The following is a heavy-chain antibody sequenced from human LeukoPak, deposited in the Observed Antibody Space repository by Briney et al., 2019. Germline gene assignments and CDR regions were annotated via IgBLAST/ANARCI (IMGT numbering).Heavy chain of an antibody. V-gene: IGHV3-23*01. J-gene: IGHJ6*03. CDR1: GFTFSSYA. CDR2: ISGSGGST. CDR3: AKELVAYYYYMDV. D-gene: IGHD5-12*01. Sequence: GGSLRLSWAAAGFTFSSYAMSWVRQAPGKGLEWVSAISGSGGSTYYAGSVKGRFTISRDNSKNTLYLQMNSLRAEDTAVYYCAKELVAYYYYMDVWGKGTTVTVSS.